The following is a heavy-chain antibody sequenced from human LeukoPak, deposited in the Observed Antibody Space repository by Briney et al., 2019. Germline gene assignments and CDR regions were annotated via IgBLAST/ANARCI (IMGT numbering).Heavy chain of an antibody. D-gene: IGHD2-2*01. V-gene: IGHV3-74*01. CDR3: VSFYETY. Sequence: GGSLRLSCAASGNYWMHWVRQAPGKGLVWVSHINSDGSWTGYADSVKGRFTISKDNAKNTVYLQMNNLRAEDTAVCYCVSFYETYWGRGTLVTVSS. CDR2: INSDGSWT. CDR1: GNYW. J-gene: IGHJ4*02.